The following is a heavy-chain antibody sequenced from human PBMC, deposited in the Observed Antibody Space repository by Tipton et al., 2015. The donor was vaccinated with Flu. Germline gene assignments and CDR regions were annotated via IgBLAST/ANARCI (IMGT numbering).Heavy chain of an antibody. CDR1: GFTFSSYA. Sequence: SLRLSCAASGFTFSSYAMHWVRQAPGKGLEWVAVISYNGGNKYYADSVKGRFTIARDNSKNTLYLQMNSLRAEDTAVYYCAREGAAAVYFEYWGQGTLVTVSS. CDR2: ISYNGGNK. D-gene: IGHD6-13*01. CDR3: AREGAAAVYFEY. V-gene: IGHV3-30-3*01. J-gene: IGHJ4*02.